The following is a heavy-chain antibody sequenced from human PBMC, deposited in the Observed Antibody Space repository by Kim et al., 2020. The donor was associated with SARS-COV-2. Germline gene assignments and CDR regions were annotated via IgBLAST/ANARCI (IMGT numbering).Heavy chain of an antibody. D-gene: IGHD6-13*01. Sequence: SQTLSLTCAISGDSVSSNTAAWNWIRQSPSRGLEWLGRTYYRSKCYNDYAVSVKTRITINPDTSKNQFALQLNSVTPEDTAVYYCARDRYSSSWDLFDYWGQGSLVTVSS. J-gene: IGHJ4*02. CDR2: TYYRSKCYN. CDR1: GDSVSSNTAA. CDR3: ARDRYSSSWDLFDY. V-gene: IGHV6-1*01.